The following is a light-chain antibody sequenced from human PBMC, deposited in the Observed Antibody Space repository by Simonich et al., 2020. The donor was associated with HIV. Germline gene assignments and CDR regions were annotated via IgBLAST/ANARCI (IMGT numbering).Light chain of an antibody. CDR3: QQRSNYT. Sequence: EIVLTQSPATLSLSPGERATLSCRASQIVNSYLAWYQQKPGQAPRLLIYDASNRATGIPARFSGSGSGTDFTLTISSLEPEDFAVYYCQQRSNYTFGQGTKLEIK. J-gene: IGKJ2*01. V-gene: IGKV3-11*01. CDR2: DAS. CDR1: QIVNSY.